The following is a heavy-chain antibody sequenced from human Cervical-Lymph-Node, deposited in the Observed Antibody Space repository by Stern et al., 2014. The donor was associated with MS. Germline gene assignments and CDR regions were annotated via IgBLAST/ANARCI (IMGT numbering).Heavy chain of an antibody. CDR2: VLPNFGTA. J-gene: IGHJ4*02. V-gene: IGHV1-69*01. D-gene: IGHD3-16*02. Sequence: QVQLVESGAEVKKPGSSVKVSCKASGGTFSSYAINWVRQAPGQGLEWMGGVLPNFGTAYYAQKFQGRCTITPDESTSTAYMGLSSLRSEDTAVYYCAREVWSYRPIYFDYWGQGTLVPVSS. CDR3: AREVWSYRPIYFDY. CDR1: GGTFSSYA.